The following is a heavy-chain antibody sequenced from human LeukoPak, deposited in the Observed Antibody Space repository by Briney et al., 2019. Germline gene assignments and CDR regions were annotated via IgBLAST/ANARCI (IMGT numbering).Heavy chain of an antibody. CDR3: ARVGSGYHPNAHYYYMDV. V-gene: IGHV7-4-1*02. CDR1: GYIFTSYA. Sequence: GASVKVSCKASGYIFTSYAMNWVRQAPGQGLEWMRWINTNTGNPTYAQGFTGRFVFSLDTSVSTAYLQISSLKAEDTAVYYCARVGSGYHPNAHYYYMDVWGKGTTVTVSS. J-gene: IGHJ6*03. D-gene: IGHD3-22*01. CDR2: INTNTGNP.